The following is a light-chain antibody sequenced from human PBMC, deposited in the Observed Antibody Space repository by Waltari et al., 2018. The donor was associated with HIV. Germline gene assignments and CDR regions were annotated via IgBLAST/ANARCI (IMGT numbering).Light chain of an antibody. CDR3: SSYTSSSTVV. J-gene: IGLJ2*01. V-gene: IGLV2-14*03. CDR1: SSDVGGSNY. Sequence: QSALTQPPSASGSPGQSVTISCTGTSSDVGGSNYVSWYQQHPGKAPKLMIYDVSNRPSGVSNRFSGSKSGNTASLTISGLQAEDEADYYCSSYTSSSTVVFGGGTKLTVL. CDR2: DVS.